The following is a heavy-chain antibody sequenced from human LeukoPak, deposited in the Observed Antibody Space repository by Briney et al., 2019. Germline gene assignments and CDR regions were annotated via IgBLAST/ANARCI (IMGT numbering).Heavy chain of an antibody. CDR3: ARLPIAARYCYYYGMDV. Sequence: SETLSLTCTVSGGSISSYYWSWLRQPPGKGPEWIGYIYYSGSTNYNPSLKSRVTISVDTSKNQFSLKLSSVTAADTAVYYCARLPIAARYCYYYGMDVWGQGTTVTVSS. CDR2: IYYSGST. D-gene: IGHD6-6*01. V-gene: IGHV4-59*08. CDR1: GGSISSYY. J-gene: IGHJ6*02.